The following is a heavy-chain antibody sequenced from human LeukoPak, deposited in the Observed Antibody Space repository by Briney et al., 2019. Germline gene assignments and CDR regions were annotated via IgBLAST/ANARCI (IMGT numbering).Heavy chain of an antibody. CDR3: ARDQGYNYGYGFDY. V-gene: IGHV3-64*01. CDR2: ISSNGGNT. CDR1: GFTFSSYA. D-gene: IGHD5-18*01. J-gene: IGHJ4*02. Sequence: PGGSLRLSCAASGFTFSSYAMHWVRQAPGKGLEYVSSISSNGGNTYYANSVEGRFTISRDNSKNTLYLQMGSLRAEDMAVYYCARDQGYNYGYGFDYWGQGTLVTVSS.